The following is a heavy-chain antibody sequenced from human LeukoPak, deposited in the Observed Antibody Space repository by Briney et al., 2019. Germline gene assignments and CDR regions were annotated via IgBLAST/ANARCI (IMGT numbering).Heavy chain of an antibody. CDR3: AKTQGFFDH. V-gene: IGHV3-23*01. Sequence: GGSLRLSCAASGFTFSNNGMTWVRQAPGKGMELVTAISDGGDTTYDAGSVKGRLTVSRDNTKNILYLQMNSLRAEDAAIYYCAKTQGFFDHWGQGTLVTASS. CDR2: ISDGGDTT. J-gene: IGHJ4*02. CDR1: GFTFSNNG.